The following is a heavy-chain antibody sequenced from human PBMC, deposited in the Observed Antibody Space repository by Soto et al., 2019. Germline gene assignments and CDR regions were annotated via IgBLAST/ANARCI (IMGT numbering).Heavy chain of an antibody. V-gene: IGHV4-34*01. CDR1: GGSFSGYY. Sequence: QVQLQQWGAGLLKPSETLSLTCAVYGGSFSGYYWSWIRQPPGKGLEWIGEINHSGSTNYNPSLKSRVTISVDTSKNQLSLKLSSGTAADTAVYYCARPTRQWLGLRYYYGMDVWGQGTTVTVSS. J-gene: IGHJ6*02. CDR3: ARPTRQWLGLRYYYGMDV. D-gene: IGHD6-19*01. CDR2: INHSGST.